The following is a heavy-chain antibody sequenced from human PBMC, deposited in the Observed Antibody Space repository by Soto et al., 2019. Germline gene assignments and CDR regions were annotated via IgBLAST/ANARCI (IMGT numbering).Heavy chain of an antibody. V-gene: IGHV3-23*01. D-gene: IGHD4-17*01. CDR2: ISDTGDST. CDR1: GFTFSNYA. Sequence: EVQLLESGGDLVQPGGSLRLSCAASGFTFSNYAMSWVRQAPGKGLEWVSTISDTGDSTYYADSVRGWFTISNDNSMNTLYLQIASLRAEDTAVFFCAKSPLARNPRLTLTTCFDYWGQGALVTVSS. CDR3: AKSPLARNPRLTLTTCFDY. J-gene: IGHJ4*02.